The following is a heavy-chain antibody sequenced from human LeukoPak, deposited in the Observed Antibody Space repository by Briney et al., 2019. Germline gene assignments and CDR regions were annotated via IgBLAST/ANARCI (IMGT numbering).Heavy chain of an antibody. D-gene: IGHD3-10*01. V-gene: IGHV1-18*04. CDR2: ISAYNGNT. J-gene: IGHJ3*02. Sequence: ASVKVSCKASGYTFTGYYMHWVRQAPGQGLEWMGWISAYNGNTNYAQKLQGRVTMTTDTSTSTAYMELRSLRSDDTAVYYCARVRFGELSDAFDIWGQGTMVTVSS. CDR1: GYTFTGYY. CDR3: ARVRFGELSDAFDI.